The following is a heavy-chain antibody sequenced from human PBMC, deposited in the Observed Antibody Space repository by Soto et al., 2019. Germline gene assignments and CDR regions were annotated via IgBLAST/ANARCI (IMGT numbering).Heavy chain of an antibody. V-gene: IGHV1-46*01. CDR1: GYTFTSYY. D-gene: IGHD5-12*01. J-gene: IGHJ6*02. CDR3: ARALGYSGYAGMDV. CDR2: INPSDGNT. Sequence: ASVKVSCKASGYTFTSYYMHWVRQAPGQGLEWMGIINPSDGNTSYAQKFQGRVTMTRDTSTSTAYMELRSLRSDDTAVYYCARALGYSGYAGMDVWGQGTTVTVSS.